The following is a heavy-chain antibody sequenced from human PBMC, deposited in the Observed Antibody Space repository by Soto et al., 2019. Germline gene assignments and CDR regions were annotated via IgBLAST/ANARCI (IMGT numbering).Heavy chain of an antibody. CDR2: INHSGST. Sequence: HPPGKGLEWIGEINHSGSTNYNPSLKSRVTISVDTSKNQFSLKLSSVTAADTAVYYCARGRRVAATPYYYYYGMDVWGQGTTVTVSS. V-gene: IGHV4-34*01. D-gene: IGHD2-15*01. CDR3: ARGRRVAATPYYYYYGMDV. J-gene: IGHJ6*02.